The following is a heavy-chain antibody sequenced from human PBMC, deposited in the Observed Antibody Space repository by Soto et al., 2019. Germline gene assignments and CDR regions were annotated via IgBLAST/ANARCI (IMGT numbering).Heavy chain of an antibody. J-gene: IGHJ4*02. CDR3: ARRKERSGPYYLDY. CDR1: GYTFTGYY. V-gene: IGHV1-2*02. Sequence: GASVKVSCKASGYTFTGYYMHWVRQAPGQGLEWMGWINPNSGGTNYAQAFRGRVTMTRNTSITTAYMELSSLRSEDTAVYFCARRKERSGPYYLDYWGQGTLVTVSS. CDR2: INPNSGGT. D-gene: IGHD6-25*01.